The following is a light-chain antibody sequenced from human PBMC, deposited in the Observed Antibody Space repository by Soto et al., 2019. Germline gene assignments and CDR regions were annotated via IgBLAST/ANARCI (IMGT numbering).Light chain of an antibody. CDR2: KVS. J-gene: IGKJ1*01. CDR1: QSLVYSDGNTY. V-gene: IGKV2-30*01. CDR3: MQGTHWPVT. Sequence: DVVMTQSPLSLPVTLGQPASISCRSSQSLVYSDGNTYLNWFQQRPGQSPRRLIYKVSNRDSGVPDRFSGSGSGTDFTLKISRVEAEDVGGYYCMQGTHWPVTFGQGTKVEIK.